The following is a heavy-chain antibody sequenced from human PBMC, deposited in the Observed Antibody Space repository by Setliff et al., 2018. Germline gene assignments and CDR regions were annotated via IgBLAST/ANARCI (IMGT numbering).Heavy chain of an antibody. Sequence: SETLSLTCTVSGYSISSGYYWGWIRQPPGKGLEWIGCIYHSGSTYYNPSLKSRVTISVDTSKNQFSLKFISVTAADTAVYYCATLYDVLTGYYGLDVWGQGTTVTVSS. CDR1: GYSISSGYY. CDR2: IYHSGST. D-gene: IGHD3-9*01. CDR3: ATLYDVLTGYYGLDV. V-gene: IGHV4-38-2*02. J-gene: IGHJ6*02.